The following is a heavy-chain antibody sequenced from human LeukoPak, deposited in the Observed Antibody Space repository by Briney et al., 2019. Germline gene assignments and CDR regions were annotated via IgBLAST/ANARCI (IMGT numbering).Heavy chain of an antibody. CDR2: ISAYNGNT. CDR1: GYTFTSYG. CDR3: ARDVGATIPFDY. Sequence: ASVNVSCKASGYTFTSYGISWVRQAPGQGLEWMGWISAYNGNTNYAQKLQGRVTMTTDTSTSTAYMELRSLRSDDTAMYYCARDVGATIPFDYWGQGTLVTVSS. V-gene: IGHV1-18*01. J-gene: IGHJ4*02. D-gene: IGHD1-26*01.